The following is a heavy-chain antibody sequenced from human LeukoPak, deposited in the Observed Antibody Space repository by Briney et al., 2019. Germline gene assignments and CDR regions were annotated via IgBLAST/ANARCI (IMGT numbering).Heavy chain of an antibody. CDR2: IYPGDSDT. V-gene: IGHV5-51*01. D-gene: IGHD3-10*01. Sequence: GESLKISCKGSGYSFTSYWIGWVRQMPGKGLEWMGIIYPGDSDTRYSPSFQGQVTISADKSISTAYLQRSSLKASDTAMYYCARGPLLLWFGELLSDAFDIWGQGTMVTVSS. CDR1: GYSFTSYW. CDR3: ARGPLLLWFGELLSDAFDI. J-gene: IGHJ3*02.